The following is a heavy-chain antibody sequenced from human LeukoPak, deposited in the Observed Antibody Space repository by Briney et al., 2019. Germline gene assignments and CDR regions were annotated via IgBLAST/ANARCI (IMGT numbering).Heavy chain of an antibody. CDR3: AKESPHFDY. CDR1: GYTFTNYD. V-gene: IGHV1-8*02. CDR2: MNPNSGNT. Sequence: GASVKVSCKASGYTFTNYDINWVRQASGQGLEWMGWMNPNSGNTGYARKFQGRVTMTRDTSINTAYMELSSLRSDDTAVYYCAKESPHFDYWGQGTLVTVSS. J-gene: IGHJ4*02.